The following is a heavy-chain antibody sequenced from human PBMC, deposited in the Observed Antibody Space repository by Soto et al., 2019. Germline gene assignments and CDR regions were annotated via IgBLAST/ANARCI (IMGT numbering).Heavy chain of an antibody. Sequence: GGSLRLSCAASAFTFSSYEMNWVRQAPGKGLEWVSYISSSGSTIYYADSVKGRFTISRENAKNSLYLQMNSLRAEDTAVYYCARAGYYDSSGYLGLGMDVWGQGTTVNVSS. V-gene: IGHV3-48*03. CDR1: AFTFSSYE. CDR3: ARAGYYDSSGYLGLGMDV. D-gene: IGHD3-22*01. J-gene: IGHJ6*02. CDR2: ISSSGSTI.